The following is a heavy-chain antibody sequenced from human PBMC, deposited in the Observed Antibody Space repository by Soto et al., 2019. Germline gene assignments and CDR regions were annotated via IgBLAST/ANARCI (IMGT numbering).Heavy chain of an antibody. CDR2: IYYSGST. V-gene: IGHV4-59*01. CDR3: ARAYYYYGMDV. CDR1: GGSISSYY. J-gene: IGHJ6*02. Sequence: QVQLQESGPGLVKPSETLSLTCTVSGGSISSYYWSWIRQPPGKGLEWIGYIYYSGSTNYNPSLKSRVTISVDTSKNQFSLKLGSVTAADTAVYYCARAYYYYGMDVWGQGTTVTVSS.